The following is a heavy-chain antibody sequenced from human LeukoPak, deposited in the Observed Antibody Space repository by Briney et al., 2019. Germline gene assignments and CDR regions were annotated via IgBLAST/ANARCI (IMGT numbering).Heavy chain of an antibody. CDR1: GGSISSYY. Sequence: PSETLSLTCTVSGGSISSYYWSWIRQPAGKGLEWIGRIYTSGSTNYNPSLKSRATMSVDTSKNQFSLKLSSVTAADTAVYYCARRRRTALGYCSGGSCYTGFDPWGQGTLVTVSS. D-gene: IGHD2-15*01. CDR3: ARRRRTALGYCSGGSCYTGFDP. J-gene: IGHJ5*02. V-gene: IGHV4-4*07. CDR2: IYTSGST.